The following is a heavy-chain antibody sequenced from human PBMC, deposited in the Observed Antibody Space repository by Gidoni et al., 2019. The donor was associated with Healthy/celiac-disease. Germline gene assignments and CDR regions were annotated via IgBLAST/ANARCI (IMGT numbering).Heavy chain of an antibody. CDR3: ARGYLNWGSPDY. J-gene: IGHJ4*02. D-gene: IGHD7-27*01. CDR1: GGSISSSNW. CDR2: IYHSGST. Sequence: GGSISSSNWWSWVRQPPGKGLEWIGEIYHSGSTNYNPSLKSRVTISVDKSKNQFSLKLSSVTAADTAVYYCARGYLNWGSPDYWGQGTLVTVSS. V-gene: IGHV4-4*02.